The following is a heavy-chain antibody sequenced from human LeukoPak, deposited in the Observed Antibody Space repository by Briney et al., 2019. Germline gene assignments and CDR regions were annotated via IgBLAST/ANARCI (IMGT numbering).Heavy chain of an antibody. CDR3: ARINGHIFDY. V-gene: IGHV4-59*01. J-gene: IGHJ4*02. D-gene: IGHD5-24*01. CDR1: GGSISNYY. Sequence: PSETLSLTCTVSGGSISNYYGSWIRQPPGKGLEWIGYIHYRGSTNYNPSLKSRATISVDMSKNEFSLKLGSVITADTAIYYCARINGHIFDYWGQGTLVTVSS. CDR2: IHYRGST.